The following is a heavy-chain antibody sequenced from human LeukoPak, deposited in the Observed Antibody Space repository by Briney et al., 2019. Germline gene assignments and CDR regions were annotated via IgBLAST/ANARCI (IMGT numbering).Heavy chain of an antibody. CDR3: ARERRDGYSHYYYYGMDV. Sequence: GGSLRLSCAASGFTFSDYYMSWIRQPPGKGLKWVSYIIISGSTIYYADSVKGRFTISRDNAKNSLYLQMNSLRAEDTAVYYCARERRDGYSHYYYYGMDVWGQGTTVTVSS. V-gene: IGHV3-11*01. CDR2: IIISGSTI. CDR1: GFTFSDYY. J-gene: IGHJ6*02. D-gene: IGHD5-24*01.